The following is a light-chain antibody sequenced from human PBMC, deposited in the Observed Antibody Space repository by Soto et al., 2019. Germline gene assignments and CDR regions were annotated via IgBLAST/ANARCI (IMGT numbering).Light chain of an antibody. CDR2: AAS. J-gene: IGKJ1*01. V-gene: IGKV1-9*01. Sequence: IQLTQSPSSLSASVGDRVTITCRASQGISSYLAWYQQKPGKAPKLLISAASTLQSGVPSRFSGSGSGTEFTLAISSLQPEDFATYYCQQLNTYPWTFGQGTKVDIK. CDR1: QGISSY. CDR3: QQLNTYPWT.